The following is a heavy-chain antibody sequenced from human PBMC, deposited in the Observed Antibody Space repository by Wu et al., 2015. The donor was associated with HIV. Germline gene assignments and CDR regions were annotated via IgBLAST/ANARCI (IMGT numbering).Heavy chain of an antibody. CDR2: ISAYNGNT. CDR3: ARELRDYYDSSGINFDY. J-gene: IGHJ4*02. D-gene: IGHD3-22*01. Sequence: QVQVVQSGAEVKKPGASVKVSCKASGYTFTSYGISWVRQAPGQGLEWMGWISAYNGNTNYAQKLQGRVTMTTDTSTSTAYMELRSLRSDDTAVYYCARELRDYYDSSGINFDYVGQGTLVTVSS. CDR1: GYTFTSYG. V-gene: IGHV1-18*01.